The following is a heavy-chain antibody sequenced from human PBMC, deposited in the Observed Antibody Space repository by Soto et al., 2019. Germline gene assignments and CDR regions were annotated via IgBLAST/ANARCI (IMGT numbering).Heavy chain of an antibody. CDR3: ARDLWFGELSPVDY. V-gene: IGHV1-18*01. Sequence: GASVKVSCKASGYTFTSYGISWVRQAPGQGLEWMGWISAYNGNTSYAQKLQGRVTMTTDTSTSTAYMELRSLRSDDTAVYYCARDLWFGELSPVDYWGQGTLVTVSS. CDR2: ISAYNGNT. CDR1: GYTFTSYG. J-gene: IGHJ4*02. D-gene: IGHD3-10*01.